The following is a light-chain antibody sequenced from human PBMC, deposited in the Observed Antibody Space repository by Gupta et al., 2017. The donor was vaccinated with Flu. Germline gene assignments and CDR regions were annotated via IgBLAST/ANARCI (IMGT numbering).Light chain of an antibody. V-gene: IGKV1-39*01. J-gene: IGKJ3*01. CDR2: AEA. CDR1: QRISSY. Sequence: DIQMTQSISSLCASVGDRGTITCRESQRISSYLKRKQQKPVKGHRLLSYAEATLQGGVTLRFSGSGYGTDFTRTSSSLKPEDCEHYYGQQSYSSFGHGTKVDIK. CDR3: QQSYSS.